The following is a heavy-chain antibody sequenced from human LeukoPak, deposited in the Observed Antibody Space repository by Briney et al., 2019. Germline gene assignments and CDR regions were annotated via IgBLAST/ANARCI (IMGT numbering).Heavy chain of an antibody. Sequence: PGGSLRLSCAASGFTFSTFSMGWVRQAPGKGLEWVSAISGDGSDTFYTDSVKGRFTISRDNSKNTLYLQMNSLRAEDTAVFYCARDRSSYEYYFDHWGQGTLVTVSS. CDR2: ISGDGSDT. D-gene: IGHD5-12*01. CDR1: GFTFSTFS. CDR3: ARDRSSYEYYFDH. V-gene: IGHV3-23*01. J-gene: IGHJ4*02.